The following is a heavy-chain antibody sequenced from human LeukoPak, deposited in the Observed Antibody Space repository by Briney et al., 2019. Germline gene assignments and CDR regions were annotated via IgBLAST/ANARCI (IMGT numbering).Heavy chain of an antibody. D-gene: IGHD6-19*01. J-gene: IGHJ1*01. CDR1: GFTFSSYG. V-gene: IGHV3-30*02. CDR2: IRYDGSNK. Sequence: PGGSLRLSCAASGFTFSSYGMHWVRQAPGKGLEWVAFIRYDGSNKYYADSVKGRFTISRDNSKNTLYLQMNSLRAEDTAVYYCAKDVVGIAVATTFQHWGQGTLVTVSS. CDR3: AKDVVGIAVATTFQH.